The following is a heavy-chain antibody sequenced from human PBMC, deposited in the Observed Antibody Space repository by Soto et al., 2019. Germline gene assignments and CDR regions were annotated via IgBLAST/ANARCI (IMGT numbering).Heavy chain of an antibody. CDR2: IYYSGST. V-gene: IGHV4-59*01. CDR3: ASGVNWNSIDY. Sequence: SETLSLTCTVSGGSISSYYWSWIRQPPGKGLEWIGYIYYSGSTNYNPSLKSRVTISVDTSKNQFSLKLSSVTAADTDVYYCASGVNWNSIDYWGQGTLVTVSS. CDR1: GGSISSYY. D-gene: IGHD1-7*01. J-gene: IGHJ4*02.